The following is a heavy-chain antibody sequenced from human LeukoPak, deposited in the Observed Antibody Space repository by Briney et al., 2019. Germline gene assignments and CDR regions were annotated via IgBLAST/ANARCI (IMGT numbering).Heavy chain of an antibody. CDR2: ISWNSVRI. CDR3: AKVGDSSGYYYDCDY. D-gene: IGHD3-22*01. Sequence: PGGSQRLSCAASGFTLDDYAMHWARHATGKGLEWVTGISWNSVRIVYAVPVKARFTLSRDNAKNSLSLKMNILRAEDTAFYYCAKVGDSSGYYYDCDYWGQGTRVTVSS. CDR1: GFTLDDYA. J-gene: IGHJ4*02. V-gene: IGHV3-9*01.